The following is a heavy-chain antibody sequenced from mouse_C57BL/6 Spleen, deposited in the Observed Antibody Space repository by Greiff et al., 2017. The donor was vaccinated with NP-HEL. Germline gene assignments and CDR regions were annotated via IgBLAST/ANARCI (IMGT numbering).Heavy chain of an antibody. J-gene: IGHJ1*03. CDR2: IYPGDGDT. CDR3: ARLDSNYRYFDV. CDR1: GYAFSSSW. D-gene: IGHD2-5*01. Sequence: VQLQQSGPELVKPGASVKISCKASGYAFSSSWMNWVKQRPGKGLEWIGRIYPGDGDTNYNGKFKGKATLTEDKSSSTAYMQLSSLTSEDSAVYFCARLDSNYRYFDVWGTRTTVTVSS. V-gene: IGHV1-82*01.